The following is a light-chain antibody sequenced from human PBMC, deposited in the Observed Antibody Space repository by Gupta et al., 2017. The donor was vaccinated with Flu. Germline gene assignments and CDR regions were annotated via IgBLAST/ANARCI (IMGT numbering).Light chain of an antibody. J-gene: IGKJ2*01. CDR3: LQDYNYPYT. CDR2: GAT. Sequence: AIQMTQSPSSLSASVGDSVTITCRASQAISNDLGWYQQKPGKAPRILIYGATSLQSGVPSRFSGSGSGTDFTLTISSLQPEDFATYYCLQDYNYPYTFGQGTKLEIK. CDR1: QAISND. V-gene: IGKV1-6*01.